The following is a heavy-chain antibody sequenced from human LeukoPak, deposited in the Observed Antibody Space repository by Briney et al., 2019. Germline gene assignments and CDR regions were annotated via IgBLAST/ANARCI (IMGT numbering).Heavy chain of an antibody. J-gene: IGHJ4*02. CDR1: GFTFSTSW. CDR2: IKKDGSET. V-gene: IGHV3-7*03. CDR3: ARGRYSGTTYYFDY. D-gene: IGHD5-12*01. Sequence: GGSLRLSCAASGFTFSTSWMSWVRQVPGKGLEWVANIKKDGSETYYVDSVKGRFTISRDDAKNSLYLQMNSLRAEDTAMYYCARGRYSGTTYYFDYWGQGTLVTVSS.